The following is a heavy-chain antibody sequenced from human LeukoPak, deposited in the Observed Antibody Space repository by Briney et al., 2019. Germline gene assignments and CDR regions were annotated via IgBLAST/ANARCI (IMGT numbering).Heavy chain of an antibody. CDR1: GFTFSSYP. V-gene: IGHV3-23*01. CDR2: ISGSGGST. J-gene: IGHJ4*02. CDR3: AKGKYYGSGSYPSFDY. D-gene: IGHD3-10*01. Sequence: GGSLTLPCAASGFTFSSYPMMWPRQARGRGGEGVSAISGSGGSTYYADSVKGQFTISRDNSKNTLYLQMNSLRAEGTAVYYCAKGKYYGSGSYPSFDYWGQGTLVTVSS.